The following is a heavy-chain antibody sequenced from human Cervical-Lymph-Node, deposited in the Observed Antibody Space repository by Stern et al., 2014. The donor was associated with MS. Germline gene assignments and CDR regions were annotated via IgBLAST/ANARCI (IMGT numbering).Heavy chain of an antibody. D-gene: IGHD6-13*01. CDR1: GGTFSTIE. CDR2: NNRLLGST. J-gene: IGHJ4*02. CDR3: VRDQGGIAAT. Sequence: VQLVESGAEVKKPGSSMKVSCKASGGTFSTIEISWVRQAPGQGLEWLGGNNRLLGSTQYAQRVQGRTTIAADESTNTVHMKLSSLRSEDTAVYYCVRDQGGIAATWGQGTQVTVSS. V-gene: IGHV1-69*01.